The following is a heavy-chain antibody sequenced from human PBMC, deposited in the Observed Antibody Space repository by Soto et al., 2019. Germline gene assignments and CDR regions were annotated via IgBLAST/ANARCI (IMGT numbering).Heavy chain of an antibody. V-gene: IGHV3-23*01. CDR3: AKMTSDSYGRNYGMDV. CDR1: GFPFSSYA. D-gene: IGHD5-18*01. CDR2: LSDSGVSP. J-gene: IGHJ6*02. Sequence: GGSLRLSCAGSGFPFSSYAMSWVRQAPEKGLEWVSALSDSGVSPYYADSVKGRFTISRDNSKNTLYLQMDSLRVEDTALYYCAKMTSDSYGRNYGMDVWGQGTTVTVSS.